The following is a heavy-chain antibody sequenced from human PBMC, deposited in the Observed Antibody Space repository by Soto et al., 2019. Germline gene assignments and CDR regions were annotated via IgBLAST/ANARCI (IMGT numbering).Heavy chain of an antibody. D-gene: IGHD6-13*01. Sequence: GGSLRLSCAASGFTFSSYGMHWVRQAPGKGLEWVAVISYDGSNKYYADSVKGRFTISRDNSKNTLYVQMNSLRADDTAVYYCAKDRSSSWSNFDYWGQGTLVTVSS. J-gene: IGHJ4*02. CDR3: AKDRSSSWSNFDY. V-gene: IGHV3-30*18. CDR2: ISYDGSNK. CDR1: GFTFSSYG.